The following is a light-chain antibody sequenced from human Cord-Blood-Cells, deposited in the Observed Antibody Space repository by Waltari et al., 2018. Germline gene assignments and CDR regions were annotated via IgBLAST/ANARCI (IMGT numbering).Light chain of an antibody. CDR2: AVS. Sequence: QSALTQPPSAYGSTGQSVTIPCTGTSSDGGGSNYCFWYQQHPGKAPKLMIYAVSKRPSGVTYRFSGSKSCNTASLTVSGLQAEDEADYYCSSYAGSNNYVFGTGTKVTVL. V-gene: IGLV2-8*01. J-gene: IGLJ1*01. CDR3: SSYAGSNNYV. CDR1: SSDGGGSNY.